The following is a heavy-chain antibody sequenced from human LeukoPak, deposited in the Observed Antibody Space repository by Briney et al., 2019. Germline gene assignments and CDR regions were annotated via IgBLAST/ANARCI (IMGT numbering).Heavy chain of an antibody. CDR2: ITASGTAM. V-gene: IGHV3-48*02. CDR3: ASSGSYRFDY. D-gene: IGHD1-26*01. CDR1: GFTFSHYS. Sequence: GGSLRLSCVASGFTFSHYSMNWVRQAPGKGLEWVSHITASGTAMFYADSVKGRFTISRDNAKNSLYLQMNSLRDEDTAVYYCASSGSYRFDYWGQGTLVTVSS. J-gene: IGHJ4*02.